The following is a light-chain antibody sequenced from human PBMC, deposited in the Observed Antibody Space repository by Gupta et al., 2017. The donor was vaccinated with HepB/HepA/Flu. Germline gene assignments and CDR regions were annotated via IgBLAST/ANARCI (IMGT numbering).Light chain of an antibody. Sequence: DIQMTQSPSTLSASVGDRVTITCRASQSISSWLAWYQQKPGKAPKLLIYKASSLESGVPSRFSGSGSGTEFTLTISSLQPDDFATYYCQQENNYPGTFGQGTKVEIK. CDR1: QSISSW. CDR2: KAS. CDR3: QQENNYPGT. V-gene: IGKV1-5*03. J-gene: IGKJ1*01.